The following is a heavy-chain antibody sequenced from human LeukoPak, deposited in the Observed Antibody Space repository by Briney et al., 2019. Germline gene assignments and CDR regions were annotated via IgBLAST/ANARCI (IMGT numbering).Heavy chain of an antibody. CDR1: GFTFNNHA. V-gene: IGHV3-21*01. CDR2: ISSSSSYI. Sequence: GGSLRLSCTASGFTFNNHAMNWVRQAPGKGLEWVSSISSSSSYIYYADSVKGRFTISRDNAKNSLYLQMNSLRAEDTAVYYCARASYDSSGYLVDYWGQGTLVTVSS. D-gene: IGHD3-22*01. CDR3: ARASYDSSGYLVDY. J-gene: IGHJ4*02.